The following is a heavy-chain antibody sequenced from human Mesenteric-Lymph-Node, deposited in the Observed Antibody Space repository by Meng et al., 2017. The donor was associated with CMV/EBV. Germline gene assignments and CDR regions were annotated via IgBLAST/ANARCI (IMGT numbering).Heavy chain of an antibody. CDR1: GFTFSSYD. CDR2: IVTAGDT. J-gene: IGHJ4*02. D-gene: IGHD6-13*01. Sequence: SCAASGFTFSSYDMYWVRQGTGKGLEWVSTIVTAGDTYYQGSVKGRFTISRENAKNSLYLQMNSLRAGDTAVYYCARGGRDSSWPFDYWGQETLVTVSS. V-gene: IGHV3-13*01. CDR3: ARGGRDSSWPFDY.